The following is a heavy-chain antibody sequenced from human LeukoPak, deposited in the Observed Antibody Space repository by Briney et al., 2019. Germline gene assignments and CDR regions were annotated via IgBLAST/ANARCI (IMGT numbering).Heavy chain of an antibody. CDR3: ARPVSGGFGIHY. J-gene: IGHJ4*02. CDR2: IDPDDSQT. Sequence: PGESLKISCKGLGYTFSNYWITWVRQMPGKGLEWMGTIDPDDSQTNYSPSFQGHVTISADNSISTAYLQWNSLKASDSAIYYCARPVSGGFGIHYWGQGTLVTVSS. V-gene: IGHV5-10-1*01. CDR1: GYTFSNYW. D-gene: IGHD3-16*01.